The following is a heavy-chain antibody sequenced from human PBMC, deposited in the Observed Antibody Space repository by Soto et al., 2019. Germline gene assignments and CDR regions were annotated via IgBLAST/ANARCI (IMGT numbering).Heavy chain of an antibody. Sequence: GGSLRLSCAASGFTFDDYAMHWVRQAPGKGLEWVSGISWNSGSIGYADSVKGRFTISRDNAKNSLYLQMNSLRAEDTALYYCAKDPRYRAATIAADNWFDPWGQGTLVTVSS. CDR2: ISWNSGSI. CDR3: AKDPRYRAATIAADNWFDP. V-gene: IGHV3-9*01. D-gene: IGHD5-12*01. CDR1: GFTFDDYA. J-gene: IGHJ5*02.